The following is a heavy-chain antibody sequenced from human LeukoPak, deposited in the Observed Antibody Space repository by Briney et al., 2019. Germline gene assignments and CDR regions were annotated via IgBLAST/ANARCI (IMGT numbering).Heavy chain of an antibody. CDR3: ARGCDVLSGNYVDY. Sequence: PSETLSLTCTVSGGSISSSNWWSWVRQPPGKGLEWIGEIYHSGSTNYNPSLKSRVTISVDKSKNQFSLNLTSVTAADTAVYYRARGCDVLSGNYVDYWGQGTLVTVSS. D-gene: IGHD3-3*01. CDR1: GGSISSSNW. V-gene: IGHV4-4*02. J-gene: IGHJ4*02. CDR2: IYHSGST.